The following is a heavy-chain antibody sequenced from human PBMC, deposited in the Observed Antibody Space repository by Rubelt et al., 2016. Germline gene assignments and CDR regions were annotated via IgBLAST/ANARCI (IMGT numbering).Heavy chain of an antibody. CDR3: TRATAVSFDY. J-gene: IGHJ4*02. V-gene: IGHV3-15*07. Sequence: EVQLVESGGGLVQPGGSLRLSCAASGFTFSNAWMNWVRQAPGKGLEWVGRIKSERDGGTTDYAAPVKGRFTISRDNAKNTVSLQMNSQRAEDTAAYYCTRATAVSFDYWGQGTLVAVSS. D-gene: IGHD6-25*01. CDR2: IKSERDGGTT. CDR1: GFTFSNAW.